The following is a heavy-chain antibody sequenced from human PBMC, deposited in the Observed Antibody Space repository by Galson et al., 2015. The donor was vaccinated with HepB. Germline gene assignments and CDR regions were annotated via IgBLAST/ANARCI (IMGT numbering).Heavy chain of an antibody. V-gene: IGHV1-2*04. CDR3: ARERSGYEGYNWFDP. Sequence: SVKVSCKASGYTFTGYYMHWVRQAPGQGLEWMGWINPNSGGTNYAQKFQGWVTMTRDTSISTAYMELSRLRSDDTAVYYCARERSGYEGYNWFDPWGQGTLVTVSS. D-gene: IGHD5-12*01. CDR1: GYTFTGYY. CDR2: INPNSGGT. J-gene: IGHJ5*02.